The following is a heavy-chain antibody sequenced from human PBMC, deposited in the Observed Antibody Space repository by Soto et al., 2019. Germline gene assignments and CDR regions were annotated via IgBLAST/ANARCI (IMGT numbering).Heavy chain of an antibody. CDR1: GASITYGGYS. CDR2: INHLETT. Sequence: PSETLSLTCTVSGASITYGGYSRSWIRQTPGKGLEWIGYINHLETTFYNPSFESRLSLSIDRAKNQFSLNLNSMSAADRAVYFCARGGGSDSFDYWGQGILVTVSS. J-gene: IGHJ4*02. D-gene: IGHD1-26*01. CDR3: ARGGGSDSFDY. V-gene: IGHV4-30-2*01.